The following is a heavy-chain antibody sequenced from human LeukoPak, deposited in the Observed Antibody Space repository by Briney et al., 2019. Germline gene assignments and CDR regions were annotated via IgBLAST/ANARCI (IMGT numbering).Heavy chain of an antibody. CDR2: ISGSGSDM. V-gene: IGHV3-11*04. J-gene: IGHJ4*02. CDR1: GFGFSDSY. Sequence: GGSLRLSCVVSGFGFSDSYMTWIRQTPGKGLEWLAYISGSGSDMYYADSVKGRFTISRDNAKNSLYLQMNSLRAEDTAVYYCARTNYDILTGYQPFDYWGQGTLVTVSS. D-gene: IGHD3-9*01. CDR3: ARTNYDILTGYQPFDY.